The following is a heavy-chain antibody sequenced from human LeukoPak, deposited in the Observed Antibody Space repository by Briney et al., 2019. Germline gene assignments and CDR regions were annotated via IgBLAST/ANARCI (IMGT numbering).Heavy chain of an antibody. J-gene: IGHJ4*02. V-gene: IGHV3-7*04. CDR2: IKQDGSKK. D-gene: IGHD5-24*01. Sequence: GGALRLFCVASGFPFSSYWMTWVRQAPGKGLDWVANIKQDGSKKSYVDSVKGRFTISRDNAKNSLYLQMNSLRAEDTAIYYCTRVGYIDEGIDYWGQGTLVTVSS. CDR1: GFPFSSYW. CDR3: TRVGYIDEGIDY.